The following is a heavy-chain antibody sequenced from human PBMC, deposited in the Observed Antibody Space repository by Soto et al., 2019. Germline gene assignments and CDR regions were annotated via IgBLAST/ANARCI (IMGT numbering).Heavy chain of an antibody. CDR2: IYPADSDT. Sequence: GESLKISCQGSGYDFSSQWIGWVRQMPGKGLEWMGIIYPADSDTRYSPSFQGQVTISADKSITTAYLQWSSLEASDTAMYYCARRYGRYFDYWGQGTLVT. CDR1: GYDFSSQW. CDR3: ARRYGRYFDY. V-gene: IGHV5-51*01. D-gene: IGHD5-18*01. J-gene: IGHJ4*02.